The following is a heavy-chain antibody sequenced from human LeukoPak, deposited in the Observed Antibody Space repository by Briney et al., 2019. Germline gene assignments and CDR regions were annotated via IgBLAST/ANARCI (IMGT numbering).Heavy chain of an antibody. D-gene: IGHD5-18*01. CDR2: IKQGGSEK. Sequence: PGGSLRLSCAASGFTFSSYWMSWVRQAPGKGLEWVANIKQGGSEKYYVDSVKGRFTISRDNAKNSLYLQMNSLRAEDTAVYYCARAPRRYTAMAFDYWGQGTLVTVSS. J-gene: IGHJ4*02. CDR3: ARAPRRYTAMAFDY. V-gene: IGHV3-7*01. CDR1: GFTFSSYW.